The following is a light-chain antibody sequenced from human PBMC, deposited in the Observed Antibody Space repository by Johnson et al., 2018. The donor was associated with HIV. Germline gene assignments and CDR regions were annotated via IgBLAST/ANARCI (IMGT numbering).Light chain of an antibody. J-gene: IGLJ1*01. CDR2: DNN. V-gene: IGLV1-51*01. CDR1: SSNIGNNY. Sequence: QSVLTQPPSVSAAPGQKVTISCSGSSSNIGNNYVSWYQQIPGTAPKLLIYDNNKRPSGIPDRFSGSKSGTSATLGITGLQTGDEADYYCGTWDSSLSARVFGTWTKVTVL. CDR3: GTWDSSLSARV.